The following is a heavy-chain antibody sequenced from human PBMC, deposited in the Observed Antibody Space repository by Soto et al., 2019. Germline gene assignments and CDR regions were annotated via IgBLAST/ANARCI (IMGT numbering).Heavy chain of an antibody. Sequence: SETLSLTCTVSGGSISGYYWSWIRQPPGKGLEWIGYIYYSGSTNYNPSLKSRVTISVDTSKNQFSLKLSSVTAADTAVYYCARDRGPSSGYYPYWFDPWGQGTLVTVSS. CDR1: GGSISGYY. D-gene: IGHD3-22*01. CDR2: IYYSGST. CDR3: ARDRGPSSGYYPYWFDP. V-gene: IGHV4-59*01. J-gene: IGHJ5*02.